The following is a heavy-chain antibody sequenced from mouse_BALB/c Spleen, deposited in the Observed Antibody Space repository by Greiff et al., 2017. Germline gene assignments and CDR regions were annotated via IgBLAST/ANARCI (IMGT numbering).Heavy chain of an antibody. J-gene: IGHJ4*01. Sequence: QVQLQQSGAELVRPGASVTLSCKASGYTFTDYEMHWVKQTPVHGLEWIGAIDPETGGTAYNQKFKGKATLTADKSSSTAYMELRSLTSEDSAVYYRTGDYDDYAMDYWGQGTSVTVSS. D-gene: IGHD2-4*01. CDR2: IDPETGGT. CDR1: GYTFTDYE. V-gene: IGHV1-15*01. CDR3: TGDYDDYAMDY.